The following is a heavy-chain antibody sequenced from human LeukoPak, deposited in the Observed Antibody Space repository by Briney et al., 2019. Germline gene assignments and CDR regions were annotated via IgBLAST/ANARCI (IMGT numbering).Heavy chain of an antibody. CDR3: ARNYGDLDY. J-gene: IGHJ4*02. V-gene: IGHV1-2*06. D-gene: IGHD4-17*01. CDR2: IHPSSGGT. Sequence: ASVEVSCKASGYIFTAYYIHWVRQAPGQGLEWVGRIHPSSGGTEYAQNFQGRVTVTRDTSITTAYMELNRLTSDDTAVYYCARNYGDLDYWGQGTLVTVSS. CDR1: GYIFTAYY.